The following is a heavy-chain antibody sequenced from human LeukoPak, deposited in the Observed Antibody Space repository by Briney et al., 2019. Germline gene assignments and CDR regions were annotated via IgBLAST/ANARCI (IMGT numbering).Heavy chain of an antibody. J-gene: IGHJ4*02. Sequence: ASVKVSCKASGYTFTSYYMHWVRQAPGQGLEWMGIINPSGGSTSYAQKFQGRVTMTRDTSTSTVYMELSSLRSEDTAVYYCARAIKTAPRMTENYFDYWGQGTLVTVSS. CDR2: INPSGGST. CDR3: ARAIKTAPRMTENYFDY. D-gene: IGHD2-2*02. CDR1: GYTFTSYY. V-gene: IGHV1-46*01.